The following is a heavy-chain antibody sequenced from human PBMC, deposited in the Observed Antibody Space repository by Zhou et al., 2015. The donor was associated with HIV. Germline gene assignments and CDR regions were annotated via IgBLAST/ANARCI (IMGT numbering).Heavy chain of an antibody. J-gene: IGHJ2*01. D-gene: IGHD6-13*01. V-gene: IGHV1-69*01. CDR2: IIPIFDTA. CDR1: GGTFSTYA. Sequence: QVQLVQSGAEVKKPGSSVKVSCKPSGGTFSTYAISWVRQAPGQGLEWMGGIIPIFDTANYAQKFQDRVTITADESTTTAYMELSSLRSEDTAVYYCARGGVGAAAGKETFDLWGRGTLVTVSS. CDR3: ARGGVGAAAGKETFDL.